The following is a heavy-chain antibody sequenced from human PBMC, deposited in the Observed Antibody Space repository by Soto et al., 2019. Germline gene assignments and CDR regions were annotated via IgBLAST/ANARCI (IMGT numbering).Heavy chain of an antibody. V-gene: IGHV3-23*01. CDR2: ISARGVST. CDR1: GFNFKNYG. Sequence: GGSLRLSCVASGFNFKNYGMHWVRQAPGKGLEWASGISARGVSTYYADSVRGRFTISRDNSNNTVFLRMSGLSVEDTALYYWAKPQRDDFRSDVWGQGTPVTVSS. CDR3: AKPQRDDFRSDV. J-gene: IGHJ4*02. D-gene: IGHD4-4*01.